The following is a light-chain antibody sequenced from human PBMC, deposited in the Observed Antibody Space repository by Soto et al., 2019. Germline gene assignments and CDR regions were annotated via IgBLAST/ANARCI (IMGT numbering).Light chain of an antibody. CDR3: QQRYSWPPIT. CDR2: DAS. J-gene: IGKJ5*01. CDR1: QSVSSH. Sequence: EIVLTQSPATLSLSPGERATLSCRASQSVSSHFAWYQQKPGQAPRLLIYDASNRATGIPARFSGSGSGIDFTLTISSLEPEDFAVYYCQQRYSWPPITFGQGTRLEIK. V-gene: IGKV3-11*01.